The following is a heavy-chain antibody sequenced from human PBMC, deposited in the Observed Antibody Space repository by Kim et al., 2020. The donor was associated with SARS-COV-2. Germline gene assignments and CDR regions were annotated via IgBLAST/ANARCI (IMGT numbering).Heavy chain of an antibody. Sequence: DSVKGRFTRSRDSSKNTLYLQMNSLRVEDTALYYCTKDLDGSGSHNCGMDVWGQGTPVTVSS. D-gene: IGHD3-10*01. J-gene: IGHJ6*02. V-gene: IGHV3-30*02. CDR3: TKDLDGSGSHNCGMDV.